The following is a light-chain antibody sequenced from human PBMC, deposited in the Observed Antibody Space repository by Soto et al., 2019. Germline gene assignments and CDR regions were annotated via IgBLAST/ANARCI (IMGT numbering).Light chain of an antibody. Sequence: QSALTQPASVSGYPGQSITISCTGTSSDVGSYNLVSWYQQHPGKAPKLMIYEGSKRPSGVSNRFSGSKSGNTASLTISGLQAEDEADYYCCSYAGSSTFVVFGGGTKVTVL. V-gene: IGLV2-23*03. CDR2: EGS. CDR1: SSDVGSYNL. J-gene: IGLJ3*02. CDR3: CSYAGSSTFVV.